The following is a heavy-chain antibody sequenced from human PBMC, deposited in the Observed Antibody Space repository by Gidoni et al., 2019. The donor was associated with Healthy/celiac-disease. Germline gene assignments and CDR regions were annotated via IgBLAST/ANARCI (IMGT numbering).Heavy chain of an antibody. CDR1: GFTFSSYG. CDR2: ISYDGSNK. CDR3: AKVEFYGSGSYYGGDYYYGMDV. Sequence: QVQLVESGGGVVQPGRSLRLSCAASGFTFSSYGMHWVSQAPGKGLEWVAVISYDGSNKYYADSVKGRFTISRDNSKNTLYLQMNSLRAEDTAVYYCAKVEFYGSGSYYGGDYYYGMDVWGQGTTVTVSS. D-gene: IGHD3-10*01. V-gene: IGHV3-30*18. J-gene: IGHJ6*02.